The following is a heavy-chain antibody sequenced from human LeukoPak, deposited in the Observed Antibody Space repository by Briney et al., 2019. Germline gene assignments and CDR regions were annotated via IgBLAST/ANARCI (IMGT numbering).Heavy chain of an antibody. Sequence: PGGSLRLACGPSGFTFSSYEMNWVRQAPGKGLEWVSYISSSGSTIYYSDSAKGRFTISRDNAKNSLYLQMNSLRAEDTAVYYCARVGYSYGLDYFDYWGQGNLVTVSS. CDR3: ARVGYSYGLDYFDY. V-gene: IGHV3-48*03. CDR2: ISSSGSTI. CDR1: GFTFSSYE. D-gene: IGHD5-18*01. J-gene: IGHJ4*02.